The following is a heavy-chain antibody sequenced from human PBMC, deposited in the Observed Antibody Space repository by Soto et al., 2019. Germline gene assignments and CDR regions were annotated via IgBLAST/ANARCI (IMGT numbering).Heavy chain of an antibody. J-gene: IGHJ5*02. CDR2: INHRGST. CDR1: GGSFSGYY. Sequence: SETLSLTWAVYGGSFSGYYWRWIRKPPGKGLECIGEINHRGSTNYNPSLKSRITISVDTSKNQFSLKLSSVTAADTAVYYCARYCSGGSCYLDPWGQGTLVTVSS. V-gene: IGHV4-34*10. D-gene: IGHD2-15*01. CDR3: ARYCSGGSCYLDP.